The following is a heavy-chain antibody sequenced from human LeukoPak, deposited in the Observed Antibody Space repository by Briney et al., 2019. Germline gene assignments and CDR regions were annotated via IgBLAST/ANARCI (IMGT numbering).Heavy chain of an antibody. Sequence: AASVKVSCKASGYTFTSYAMHWVRQAPGQRLEWMGWINAGNGNTKYSQKFQGRVTITRDTSASTAYMELSSLRSEDTAVYYCARGCSGYGAFDIWGRGTMVTVSS. D-gene: IGHD5-12*01. J-gene: IGHJ3*02. V-gene: IGHV1-3*01. CDR1: GYTFTSYA. CDR3: ARGCSGYGAFDI. CDR2: INAGNGNT.